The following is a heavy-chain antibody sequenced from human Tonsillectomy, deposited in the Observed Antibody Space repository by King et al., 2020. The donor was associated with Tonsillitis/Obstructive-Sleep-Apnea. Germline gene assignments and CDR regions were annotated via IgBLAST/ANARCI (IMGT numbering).Heavy chain of an antibody. V-gene: IGHV4-59*01. CDR1: GVSISSYY. CDR3: ARDSGGGRRRNNWFDP. CDR2: IYHSGST. D-gene: IGHD1-1*01. Sequence: QLQESGPGLVKPSETLSLTCTVSGVSISSYYWSWIRQPPGKGLEWIGYIYHSGSTNYNPSLKRRVTISVDTSKNQFSLKLSSVTAADTAVYYCARDSGGGRRRNNWFDPWGQGTLVTVSS. J-gene: IGHJ5*02.